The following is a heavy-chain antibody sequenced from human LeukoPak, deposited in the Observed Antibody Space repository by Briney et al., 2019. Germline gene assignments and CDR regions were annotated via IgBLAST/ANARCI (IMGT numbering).Heavy chain of an antibody. D-gene: IGHD3-22*01. CDR2: ISSSGSTI. V-gene: IGHV3-11*01. CDR1: GFTLSDYY. CDR3: ARDRTTYYYDSSGYQNWFDP. Sequence: GGFLRLSCAASGFTLSDYYMSWIRQAPGKGLEWVSYISSSGSTIYYADSVKGRFTISRDNAKNSLYLQMNSLRAEDTAVYYCARDRTTYYYDSSGYQNWFDPWGQGTLVTVSS. J-gene: IGHJ5*02.